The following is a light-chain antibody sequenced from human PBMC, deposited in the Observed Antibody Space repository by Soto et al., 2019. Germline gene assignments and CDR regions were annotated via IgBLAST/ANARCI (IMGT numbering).Light chain of an antibody. CDR2: DAS. CDR1: QSVSSY. V-gene: IGKV3-11*01. Sequence: EIVLTQSPDTLSLSPGERATLSCRASQSVSSYLAWYQQKPGQAPRLLIYDASNRATGIPARFSGSGSGTDFTLTISRLEPEDFAVYYCQHYGDSAPFTFGPGTRVDVK. CDR3: QHYGDSAPFT. J-gene: IGKJ3*01.